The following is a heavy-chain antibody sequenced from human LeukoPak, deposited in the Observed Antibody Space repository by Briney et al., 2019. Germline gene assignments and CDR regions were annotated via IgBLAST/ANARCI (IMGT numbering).Heavy chain of an antibody. D-gene: IGHD4/OR15-4a*01. Sequence: GGSLRLSCAASGFTFSSYEMNWVRQAPGKGLEWVSYISSSGSTIYYADSVKGRFTVSRDNAQKSLFLQMNGLRVEDTAMYYCARDSLHNYGGTGYGYYFDYWGQGTPVTVSS. CDR3: ARDSLHNYGGTGYGYYFDY. J-gene: IGHJ4*02. V-gene: IGHV3-48*03. CDR1: GFTFSSYE. CDR2: ISSSGSTI.